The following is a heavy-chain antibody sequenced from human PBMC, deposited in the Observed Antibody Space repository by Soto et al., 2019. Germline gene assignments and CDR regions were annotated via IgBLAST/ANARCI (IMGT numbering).Heavy chain of an antibody. CDR2: IFYIGHT. Sequence: TSETLSLTCSVSGGSISGYYLSWVRQPPGKGLEWIVHIFYIGHTNYNPSLKSRVTISVDTSKNQFSLKVKSVTAADTAVYYCARNMATIVDYWGQGTLVTVSS. CDR1: GGSISGYY. V-gene: IGHV4-59*01. J-gene: IGHJ4*02. CDR3: ARNMATIVDY. D-gene: IGHD5-12*01.